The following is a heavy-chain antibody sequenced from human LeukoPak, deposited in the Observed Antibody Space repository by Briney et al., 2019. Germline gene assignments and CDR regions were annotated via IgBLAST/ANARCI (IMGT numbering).Heavy chain of an antibody. CDR2: MYYSGST. CDR3: ARGGGYSYGHSLSFDH. D-gene: IGHD5-18*01. CDR1: GGSFSSYY. Sequence: SETLSLTCTVSGGSFSSYYWSWIRQPPGKGLEWIGYMYYSGSTNYSPSLKSRVTISVGTSKSQFSLKLTSVTAADTAVYYCARGGGYSYGHSLSFDHWGQGTLVTVSS. V-gene: IGHV4-59*12. J-gene: IGHJ4*02.